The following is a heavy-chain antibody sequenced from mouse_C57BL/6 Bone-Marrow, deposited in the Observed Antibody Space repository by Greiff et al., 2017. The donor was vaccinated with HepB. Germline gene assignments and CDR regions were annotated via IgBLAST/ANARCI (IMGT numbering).Heavy chain of an antibody. V-gene: IGHV1-61*01. CDR1: GYTFTSYW. D-gene: IGHD1-1*01. Sequence: VQLQQPGAELVRPGSSVKLSCKASGYTFTSYWMDWVKQRPGQGLEWIGNIYPSDSETHYNQKFKDKATLTVEKSSSTAYMQLSSLTSEDSAVYYCARDYGSSDYWGQGTTLTVSS. J-gene: IGHJ2*01. CDR2: IYPSDSET. CDR3: ARDYGSSDY.